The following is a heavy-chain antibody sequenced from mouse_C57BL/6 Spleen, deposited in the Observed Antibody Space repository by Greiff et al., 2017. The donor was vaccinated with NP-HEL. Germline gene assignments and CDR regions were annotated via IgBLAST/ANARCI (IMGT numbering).Heavy chain of an antibody. CDR1: GYTFTSYW. Sequence: QVQLQQPGAELVMPGASVKLSCKASGYTFTSYWMHWVKQRPGQGLEWIGEIDPSDSYTNYNQKFKGKSTLTVDKSSSTAYMQLSSLTSEDSAVYYCARQIRPHYFDYWGQGTTLTVSS. J-gene: IGHJ2*01. V-gene: IGHV1-69*01. CDR2: IDPSDSYT. D-gene: IGHD3-2*02. CDR3: ARQIRPHYFDY.